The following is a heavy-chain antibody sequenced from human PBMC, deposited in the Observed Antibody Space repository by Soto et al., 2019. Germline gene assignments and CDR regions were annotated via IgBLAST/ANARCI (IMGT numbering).Heavy chain of an antibody. V-gene: IGHV3-23*01. CDR3: ARDRSSSSSSVWAY. D-gene: IGHD2-2*01. CDR1: GFSLSSYA. Sequence: GGSLRLSCAASGFSLSSYAMTWVRQAPGKGLEWVSGITASGEKLYYADSVKGRFTVSRDNSKNTLYLQMHSLRADDTAVYYSARDRSSSSSSVWAYWGQGTLVTVCS. CDR2: ITASGEKL. J-gene: IGHJ4*02.